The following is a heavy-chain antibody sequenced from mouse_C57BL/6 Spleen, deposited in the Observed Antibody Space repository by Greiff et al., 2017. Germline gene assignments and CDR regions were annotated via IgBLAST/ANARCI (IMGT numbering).Heavy chain of an antibody. CDR1: GYAFTNYL. V-gene: IGHV1-54*01. J-gene: IGHJ2*01. CDR3: ARSGTGTGYFGC. Sequence: QVQLQQSGAELVRPGTSVTVSCKASGYAFTNYLIEWVKQRPGQGLEWIGVINPGSGGTNYNEKFKGKATLTADKSSSTAYMRLSSLTSEDSAVYFCARSGTGTGYFGCWGQGTTLTVAS. D-gene: IGHD4-1*01. CDR2: INPGSGGT.